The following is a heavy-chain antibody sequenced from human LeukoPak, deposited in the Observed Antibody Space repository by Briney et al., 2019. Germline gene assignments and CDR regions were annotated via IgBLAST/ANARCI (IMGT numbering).Heavy chain of an antibody. J-gene: IGHJ5*02. V-gene: IGHV3-23*01. Sequence: PGGSLRLSCEASGLAFSRHAMTWVRQTPGKGLEWVSGITDSGGSTYYAESVKGRFTISRDNSKNTLYLQMNSLRAEDTAVYYCARDREYRWFDPWGQGTLVTVSS. D-gene: IGHD6-6*01. CDR2: ITDSGGST. CDR3: ARDREYRWFDP. CDR1: GLAFSRHA.